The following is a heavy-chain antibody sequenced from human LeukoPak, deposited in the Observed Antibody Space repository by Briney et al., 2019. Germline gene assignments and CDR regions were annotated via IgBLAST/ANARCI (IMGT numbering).Heavy chain of an antibody. CDR1: GYTFTGYY. V-gene: IGHV1-2*06. D-gene: IGHD3-22*01. J-gene: IGHJ4*02. Sequence: ASVKVSCKASGYTFTGYYMHWVRQAPGQGLEWMGRINPNSGGTNYAQKLQGRVTMTRDTSISTAYMELSRLRSDDTAVYYCARDRGYDSSGYYDGWYFDYWGQGTLVTVSS. CDR3: ARDRGYDSSGYYDGWYFDY. CDR2: INPNSGGT.